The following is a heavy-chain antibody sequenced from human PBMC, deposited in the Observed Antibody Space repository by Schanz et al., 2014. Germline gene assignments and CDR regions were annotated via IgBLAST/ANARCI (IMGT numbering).Heavy chain of an antibody. Sequence: EVHLLDSGGGLVQPGGSLRLSCAASGFTFSSYAMSWVRQAPGKGLEWVSALSEGGGGTHYADSVRGRFTISRDNSKTTVYLQMNSLRAEDTAVYYCAKDAENTAMITDYFDYWGQGTLVTVSS. CDR1: GFTFSSYA. CDR2: LSEGGGGT. J-gene: IGHJ4*02. CDR3: AKDAENTAMITDYFDY. D-gene: IGHD5-18*01. V-gene: IGHV3-23*01.